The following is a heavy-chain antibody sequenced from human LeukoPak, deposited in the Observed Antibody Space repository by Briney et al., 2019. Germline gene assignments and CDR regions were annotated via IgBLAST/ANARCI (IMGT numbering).Heavy chain of an antibody. CDR2: ISSVGDT. D-gene: IGHD6-19*01. Sequence: PGGSLRLSCAASGFTFSSYDMHWVRQATGKGLEWVSAISSVGDTFYAGSVEGRFTISRDNAKKSLYLQMNSLTAGDTAVYYCARADSSGWYRQGLDYWGQGILVTVSS. J-gene: IGHJ4*02. CDR3: ARADSSGWYRQGLDY. V-gene: IGHV3-13*01. CDR1: GFTFSSYD.